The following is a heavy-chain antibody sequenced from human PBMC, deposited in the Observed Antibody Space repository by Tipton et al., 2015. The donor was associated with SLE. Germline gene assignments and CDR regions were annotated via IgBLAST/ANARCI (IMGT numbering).Heavy chain of an antibody. J-gene: IGHJ5*02. CDR1: GYTFTGYY. CDR2: ISAYNGNT. Sequence: QSGPEVKKPGASVKVSCKASGYTFTGYYMHWVRQAPGQGLEWMGWISAYNGNTNYAQKLQGRVTMTTDTSTSTAYMELRSLRSDDTAVYYCARVDASSDFNWFDPWGQGTLVTVSS. CDR3: ARVDASSDFNWFDP. V-gene: IGHV1-18*04. D-gene: IGHD2/OR15-2a*01.